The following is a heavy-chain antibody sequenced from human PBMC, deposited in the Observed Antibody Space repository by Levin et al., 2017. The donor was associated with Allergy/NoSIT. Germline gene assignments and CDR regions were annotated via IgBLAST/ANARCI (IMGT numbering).Heavy chain of an antibody. V-gene: IGHV1-2*02. Sequence: ASVKVSCKASGYTFTGYYIHWVRQAPGQGLEWMGWIIPNSGGTDYAQKFQGRVTMTRDTSISTAYMELSRLRSDDTAVYYCARDWTKVFDYWGQGTLVTVSS. CDR2: IIPNSGGT. J-gene: IGHJ4*02. CDR3: ARDWTKVFDY. D-gene: IGHD3/OR15-3a*01. CDR1: GYTFTGYY.